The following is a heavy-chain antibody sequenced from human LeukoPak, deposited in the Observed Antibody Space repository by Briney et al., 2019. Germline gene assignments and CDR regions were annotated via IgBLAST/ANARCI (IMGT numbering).Heavy chain of an antibody. CDR3: ARDRPGSSSPNWFDP. D-gene: IGHD6-13*01. V-gene: IGHV1-18*01. CDR1: GYTFTSYG. CDR2: ISAYNGNT. J-gene: IGHJ5*02. Sequence: ASVKVSCKASGYTFTSYGISWVRQAPGQGLEWMGWISAYNGNTNYAQKLQGRVTMTTDTSTSTAYMELRSLRSDDTAVYYCARDRPGSSSPNWFDPWGQGTLVTVSS.